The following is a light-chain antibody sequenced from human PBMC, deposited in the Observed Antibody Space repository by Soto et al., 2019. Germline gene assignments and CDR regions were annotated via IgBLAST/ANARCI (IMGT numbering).Light chain of an antibody. J-gene: IGLJ2*01. Sequence: VLTQPPSASGTPGQRVTISCSGSSSNIGSNYVYWYQQLPGSAPKLLIYRNDQRPSGVPDRFSASKSGTAASLAISGLRSEDEADYHCAAWDDSLSAVVFGGGTKLTVL. CDR1: SSNIGSNY. CDR3: AAWDDSLSAVV. V-gene: IGLV1-47*01. CDR2: RND.